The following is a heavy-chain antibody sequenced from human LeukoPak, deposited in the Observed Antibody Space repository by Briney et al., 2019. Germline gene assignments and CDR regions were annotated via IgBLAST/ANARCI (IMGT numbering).Heavy chain of an antibody. V-gene: IGHV1-2*06. Sequence: ASVKVSCKASGYTFTGYYMHWVRQAPGQGLEWMGRINPNSGGTNYAQKFQGRVTMTRDTSISTAYMKLSRLRSDDTAVYYCARGDPFWSGSKYYFDYWGQGTLVTVSS. J-gene: IGHJ4*02. D-gene: IGHD3-3*01. CDR1: GYTFTGYY. CDR2: INPNSGGT. CDR3: ARGDPFWSGSKYYFDY.